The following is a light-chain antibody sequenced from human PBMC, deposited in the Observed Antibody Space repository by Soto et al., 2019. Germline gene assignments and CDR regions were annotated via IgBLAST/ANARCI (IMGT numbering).Light chain of an antibody. J-gene: IGKJ4*01. V-gene: IGKV3-11*01. CDR1: QSVSSY. Sequence: EIVLTQSPSTLSLSPGERATLSCRASQSVSSYLAWYQQKPGQAPRLLIYDASNRATGIPARFSGSGSGTDFALTISSLEPEDFAVYSCQQRRNWPPLTFGGGTRVEIK. CDR3: QQRRNWPPLT. CDR2: DAS.